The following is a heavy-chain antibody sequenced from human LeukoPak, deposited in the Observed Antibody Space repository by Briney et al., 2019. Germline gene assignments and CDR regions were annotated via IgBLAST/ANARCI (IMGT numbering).Heavy chain of an antibody. D-gene: IGHD3-16*01. CDR2: IYTGGTT. J-gene: IGHJ4*02. Sequence: GVSLSLSCGVCVFLDSRSHYMDWVRQAPGKGLEWVSGIYTGGTTYYTDSVKGRFTITRDNHNNTLYLQQHSLRAEGTAVYYCAREIPLFGIWGQGTLVTVSS. CDR3: AREIPLFGI. CDR1: VFLDSRSHY. V-gene: IGHV3-66*01.